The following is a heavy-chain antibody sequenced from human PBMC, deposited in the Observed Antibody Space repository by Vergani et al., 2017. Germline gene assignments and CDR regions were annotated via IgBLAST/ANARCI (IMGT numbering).Heavy chain of an antibody. D-gene: IGHD2-15*01. CDR3: AREAVVVAASPYFDY. Sequence: QVQLVQSGAEVKKPGSSVKVSCKASGVTFSSYAISWVRQAPGQGLEWMGGIIPIFGTANYAQKFKGRVTITADESTSTAYMELSSLRSEDTAVYYCAREAVVVAASPYFDYWGQGTLVTVSS. CDR1: GVTFSSYA. J-gene: IGHJ4*02. CDR2: IIPIFGTA. V-gene: IGHV1-69*01.